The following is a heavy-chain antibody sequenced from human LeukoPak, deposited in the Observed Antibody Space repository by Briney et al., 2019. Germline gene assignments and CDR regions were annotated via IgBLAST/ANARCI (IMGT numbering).Heavy chain of an antibody. D-gene: IGHD3-10*01. CDR2: IKSKASGGTT. Sequence: GGSLRLSCAASGFTFSNAWMTWVRQAPGKGLEWVGRIKSKASGGTTDYAAPVKGRFTISREDSKNTLYLQMNSLKTEDTAVYYCVCGLGTTNFDCWGQGTLVTVSS. J-gene: IGHJ4*02. CDR1: GFTFSNAW. V-gene: IGHV3-15*01. CDR3: VCGLGTTNFDC.